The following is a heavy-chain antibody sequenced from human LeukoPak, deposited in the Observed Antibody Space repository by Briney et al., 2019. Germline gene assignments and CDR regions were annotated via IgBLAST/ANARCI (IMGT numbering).Heavy chain of an antibody. CDR1: GFTFSTFA. CDR2: IFPSGGEI. D-gene: IGHD2-8*02. V-gene: IGHV3-23*01. Sequence: GGTLRLTCAASGFTFSTFAMIWVRQPPGKGLEWVSSIFPSGGEIHYADSVRGRFTISRDNSKSTLSLQMNSLRAEDTAIYYCATYRQVLLPFESWGQGTLVTVSS. J-gene: IGHJ4*02. CDR3: ATYRQVLLPFES.